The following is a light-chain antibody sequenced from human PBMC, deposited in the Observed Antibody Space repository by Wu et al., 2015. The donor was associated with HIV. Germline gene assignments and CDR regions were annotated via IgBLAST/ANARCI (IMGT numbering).Light chain of an antibody. CDR3: QQLSSYPXT. Sequence: DIQMTQSPSSLSASVGDRVTITCRASQGITTYLVWYQQKPGKAPKLLIYTASTLQSGVPVRFSGSGSGTEFNLTVSSLQSDDFATYYCQQLSSYPXTFGLGPRWIS. CDR2: TAS. V-gene: IGKV1-9*01. CDR1: QGITTY. J-gene: IGKJ3*01.